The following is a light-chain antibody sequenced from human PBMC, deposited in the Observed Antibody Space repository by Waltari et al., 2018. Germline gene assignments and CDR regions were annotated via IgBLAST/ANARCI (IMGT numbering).Light chain of an antibody. CDR2: GSN. Sequence: SWSQQTPGQPQPLPISGSNTRSSGVPDRFAGSILGNKAALTITGAQADDECDYYCVLYMGSDILFGGGTKLTVL. V-gene: IGLV8-61*01. J-gene: IGLJ3*02. CDR3: VLYMGSDIL.